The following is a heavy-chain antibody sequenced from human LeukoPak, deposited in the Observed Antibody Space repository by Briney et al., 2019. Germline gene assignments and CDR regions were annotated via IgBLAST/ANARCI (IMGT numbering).Heavy chain of an antibody. CDR3: AKDPMTTAPQVGY. V-gene: IGHV3-30*02. CDR1: GFTFSSYG. Sequence: PGGSLRLSCAASGFTFSSYGMHWVRQAPGKGLEWVAFIRYDGSNKYYADSVKGRFTISRDNSKNTLYLQMNSLRAEDTAVYYCAKDPMTTAPQVGYWGQGTLVTVSS. CDR2: IRYDGSNK. J-gene: IGHJ4*02. D-gene: IGHD4-17*01.